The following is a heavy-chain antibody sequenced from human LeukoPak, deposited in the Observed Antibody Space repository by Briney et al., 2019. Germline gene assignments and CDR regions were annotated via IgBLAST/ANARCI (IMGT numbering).Heavy chain of an antibody. V-gene: IGHV3-43*01. J-gene: IGHJ4*02. CDR2: ISWDGGST. CDR1: GFTFGDYS. CDR3: ARSRGGLWLYYFDY. Sequence: GGSLRLSCAASGFTFGDYSMHWVRQGPGKGLEWVSLISWDGGSTYYADSVKGRFTISKDNSKNSLYLQMNSLRAEDTAVYYCARSRGGLWLYYFDYWGQGTLVTVSS. D-gene: IGHD5-18*01.